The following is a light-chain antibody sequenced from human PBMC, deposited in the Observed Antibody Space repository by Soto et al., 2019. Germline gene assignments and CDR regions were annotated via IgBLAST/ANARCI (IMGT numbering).Light chain of an antibody. V-gene: IGKV3-15*01. CDR1: QSVSSN. J-gene: IGKJ1*01. CDR3: QQYNNWPPRT. CDR2: GAS. Sequence: EVVMTQSPGTLSVSLGERATLSCRASQSVSSNLAWYQQKPGQAPRLLIYGASIRATVIPARFSGSGSRTEFTLTISSLPSEDFAVYYCQQYNNWPPRTFGQGTKVDIK.